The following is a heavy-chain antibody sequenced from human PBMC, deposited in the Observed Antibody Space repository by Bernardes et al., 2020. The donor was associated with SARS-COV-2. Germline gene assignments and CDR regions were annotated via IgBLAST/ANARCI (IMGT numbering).Heavy chain of an antibody. J-gene: IGHJ6*02. CDR3: ASLLVRPYYYYAMDV. V-gene: IGHV4-4*01. CDR1: GGSITNPNG. CDR2: SYHSGST. D-gene: IGHD6-6*01. Sequence: ETLSLTCTVSGGSITNPNGWSWVRQPPGKGLEWIGESYHSGSTNYNPSLKSRVTISVDKSKNQFSLKLNSVTAADTAVYFCASLLVRPYYYYAMDVWGQGTTVNVSS.